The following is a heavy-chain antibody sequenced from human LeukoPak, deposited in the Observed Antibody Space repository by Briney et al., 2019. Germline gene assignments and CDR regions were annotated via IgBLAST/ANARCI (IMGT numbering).Heavy chain of an antibody. CDR1: GSSFSSFY. J-gene: IGHJ5*02. CDR3: ARRGYSSQFDP. V-gene: IGHV4-59*01. CDR2: IYHIGST. D-gene: IGHD6-13*01. Sequence: PSETLSLTCNVSGSSFSSFYWSWFRQPPGKGLEWIGYIYHIGSTNYNPSLKSRVFISIDTSRNQFSLKLSSVTAADTAVYYCARRGYSSQFDPWGQGTLVTVSS.